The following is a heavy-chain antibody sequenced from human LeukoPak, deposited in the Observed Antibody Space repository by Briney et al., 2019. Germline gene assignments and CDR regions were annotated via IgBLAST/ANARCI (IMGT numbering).Heavy chain of an antibody. CDR2: IFPRDSDT. Sequence: GESLKISCKASGYIFTNYWIGWVRQTPGKGLEWMGIIFPRDSDTRYSPSVRGQVTISADKSISTAYLQWNSLQASDTAMYYCARGSGFDYWGQGVLVTVSS. CDR3: ARGSGFDY. V-gene: IGHV5-51*01. J-gene: IGHJ4*02. CDR1: GYIFTNYW.